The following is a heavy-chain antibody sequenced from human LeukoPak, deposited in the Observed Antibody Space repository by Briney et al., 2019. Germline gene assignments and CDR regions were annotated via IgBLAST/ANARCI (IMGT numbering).Heavy chain of an antibody. Sequence: SVKVSCKASGYTFTEYYIHWVRQAPGQGLEWMGGIIPIFGTANYAQKFQGRVTITADKSTSTAYMELSSLRSEDTAVYYCARSSSWTPGPFDYWGQGTLVTVSS. J-gene: IGHJ4*02. D-gene: IGHD6-13*01. V-gene: IGHV1-69*06. CDR1: GYTFTEYY. CDR3: ARSSSWTPGPFDY. CDR2: IIPIFGTA.